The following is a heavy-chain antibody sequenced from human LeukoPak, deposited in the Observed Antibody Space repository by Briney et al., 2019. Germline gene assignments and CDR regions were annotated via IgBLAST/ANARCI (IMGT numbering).Heavy chain of an antibody. CDR1: GFTLSVYW. CDR2: INKDGSST. D-gene: IGHD6-19*01. V-gene: IGHV3-74*01. Sequence: GGSLRLSCAASGFTLSVYWMHWVRHAPGKGLVWLSRINKDGSSTTYADCVKGRFTISRDNAKNTLYLQMNSLRAEDTAIYYCVRGIEVAGTFSWFDPWGQGTLVTVSS. J-gene: IGHJ5*02. CDR3: VRGIEVAGTFSWFDP.